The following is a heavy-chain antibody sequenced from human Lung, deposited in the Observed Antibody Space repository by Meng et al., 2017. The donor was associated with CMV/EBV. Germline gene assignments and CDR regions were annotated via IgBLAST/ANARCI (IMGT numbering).Heavy chain of an antibody. CDR3: ARYYCSGSSCYTTNWFDP. CDR1: AASISSHY. D-gene: IGHD2-8*02. J-gene: IGHJ5*02. V-gene: IGHV4-59*11. Sequence: SETXSLXCTVSAASISSHYWSWIRQSPGKGLEWIGYMYYSGISNYNPSLGGRATILLDMSKNQFSLKLTSVTAADTAVYFCARYYCSGSSCYTTNWFDPLGQGXQVTVSS. CDR2: MYYSGIS.